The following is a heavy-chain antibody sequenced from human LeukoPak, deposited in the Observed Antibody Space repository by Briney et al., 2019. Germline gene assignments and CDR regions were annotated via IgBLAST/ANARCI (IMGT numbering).Heavy chain of an antibody. CDR1: GFTFSSYG. Sequence: GGSLRLSCAASGFTFSSYGMHWVRQAPGKGLEWVAFIRYDGSNKYYADSVKGRFTTSRDNSKNTLYLQMNSLRAEDTAVYYCAKGHSSSWPVFDYWGQGTLVTVSS. CDR3: AKGHSSSWPVFDY. J-gene: IGHJ4*02. V-gene: IGHV3-30*02. CDR2: IRYDGSNK. D-gene: IGHD6-13*01.